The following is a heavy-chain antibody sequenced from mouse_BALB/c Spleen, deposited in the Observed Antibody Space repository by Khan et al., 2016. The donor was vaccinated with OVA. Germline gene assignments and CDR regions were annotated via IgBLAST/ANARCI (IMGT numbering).Heavy chain of an antibody. Sequence: DLVKPGASVKLSCRASGYTFTSYWINWIKQRPGQGLEWIGRIGPGSGSTSYNEMFRGKALLTVDTSSSTAYLQLSSQSPEDSAVCFCASSNYYGSGLYAMDYWGQGTSVTVSS. J-gene: IGHJ4*01. CDR2: IGPGSGST. CDR3: ASSNYYGSGLYAMDY. V-gene: IGHV1S41*01. CDR1: GYTFTSYW. D-gene: IGHD1-1*01.